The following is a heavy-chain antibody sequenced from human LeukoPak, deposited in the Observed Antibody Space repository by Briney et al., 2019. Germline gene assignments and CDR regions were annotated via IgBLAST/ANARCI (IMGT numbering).Heavy chain of an antibody. D-gene: IGHD5-18*01. J-gene: IGHJ5*02. Sequence: GASVKVSCKASGGTFSSYAISWVRQAPGQGLEWMGGIIPIFGTANYAQKFQGRVTITADESTSTAYMELSSLRSEDTAVYYCASGRYSYGPIRFDPWGQGTLVTVSS. CDR3: ASGRYSYGPIRFDP. CDR2: IIPIFGTA. CDR1: GGTFSSYA. V-gene: IGHV1-69*13.